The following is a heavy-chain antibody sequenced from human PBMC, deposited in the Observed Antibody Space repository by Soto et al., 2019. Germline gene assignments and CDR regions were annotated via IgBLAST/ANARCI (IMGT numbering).Heavy chain of an antibody. Sequence: SLRLSCAASGFTFSSYSMNWVRQAPGKGLEWVSSISSSSYIYYADSVKGRFTISRDNAKNSLYLQMNSLRAEDTAVYYCATSYYDFWSGINWFDPWGQGTLVTVSS. CDR2: ISSSSYI. V-gene: IGHV3-21*01. CDR3: ATSYYDFWSGINWFDP. D-gene: IGHD3-3*01. J-gene: IGHJ5*02. CDR1: GFTFSSYS.